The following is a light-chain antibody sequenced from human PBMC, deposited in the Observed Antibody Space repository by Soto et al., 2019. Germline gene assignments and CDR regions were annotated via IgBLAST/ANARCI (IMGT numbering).Light chain of an antibody. V-gene: IGKV1-5*01. CDR3: QHSESFSGP. CDR2: DVS. Sequence: ALSAPNEARVSNTFRASQTVNNLLAWYQLKAGKAPKLLIFDVSNLESGVPSRFSGSGSGTEFTLTISSLHLDDFTPYYCQHSESFSGPFGPGSNPDI. J-gene: IGKJ2*01. CDR1: QTVNNL.